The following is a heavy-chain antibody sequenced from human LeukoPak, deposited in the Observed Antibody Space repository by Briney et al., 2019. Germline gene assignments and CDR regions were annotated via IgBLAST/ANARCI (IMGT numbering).Heavy chain of an antibody. CDR1: GFTVSGNY. CDR2: IYSAGST. Sequence: PGGSLRLSCAASGFTVSGNYMSWVRQAPGKGLEWVSLIYSAGSTYYADSVKGRFTISRDNSKNTLSLQMNSLRAEDTAVYYCARDGPASDAFDIWGQGTMVTVSS. CDR3: ARDGPASDAFDI. J-gene: IGHJ3*02. V-gene: IGHV3-53*01.